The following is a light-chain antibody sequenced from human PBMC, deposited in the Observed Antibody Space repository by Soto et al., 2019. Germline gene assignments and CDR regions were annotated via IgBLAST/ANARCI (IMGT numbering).Light chain of an antibody. J-gene: IGLJ1*01. Sequence: QSALTQPASVTGAQGQSNTISCTGNSSDVGSYNLVSSYQQPPGKAPKLMIYEGSKRPSGVSNRFSGSKSGNTASLTISGLQAEDEADYYCLSYTTSASYGFGTGTKV. V-gene: IGLV2-14*02. CDR3: LSYTTSASYG. CDR1: SSDVGSYNL. CDR2: EGS.